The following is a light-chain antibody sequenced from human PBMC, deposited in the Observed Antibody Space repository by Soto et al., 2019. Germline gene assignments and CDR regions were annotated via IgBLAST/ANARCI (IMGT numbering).Light chain of an antibody. CDR2: DVS. CDR3: GSYTTSSNCV. J-gene: IGLJ1*01. Sequence: QSVLTQPASVSGSPGQSITISCTGTSSDIDAYNYVSWYQQHPGKAPKLMIYDVSNRPSGISNRFSGSKSGNTASLTISGLQAEEEADYYCGSYTTSSNCVCGTGTKVTVL. CDR1: SSDIDAYNY. V-gene: IGLV2-14*01.